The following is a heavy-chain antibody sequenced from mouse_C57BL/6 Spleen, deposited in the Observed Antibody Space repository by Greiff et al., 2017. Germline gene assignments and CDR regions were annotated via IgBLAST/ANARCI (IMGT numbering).Heavy chain of an antibody. Sequence: DVMLVESGGGLVKPGGSLKLSCAASGFTLSDYGMHWVRQAPEKGLEWVAYISSGSSTIYYADTVKGRFTISRDNAKNTLFLQMTSLRSEDTAMYYCARARGAWFAYWGQGTLVTVSA. CDR3: ARARGAWFAY. J-gene: IGHJ3*01. V-gene: IGHV5-17*01. CDR1: GFTLSDYG. CDR2: ISSGSSTI.